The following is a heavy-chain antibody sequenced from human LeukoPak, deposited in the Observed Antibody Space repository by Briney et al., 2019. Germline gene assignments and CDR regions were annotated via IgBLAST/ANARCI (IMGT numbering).Heavy chain of an antibody. V-gene: IGHV3-21*01. Sequence: GGSLRLSCAASGFTFSSYSMNWVRQAPGKGLEWVSSISSSSSYIYYADSVKGRFTISRDNAKNSLYLQMNSLRAEDTAVYYCXXXXXXXXXXXERTDAFDIWGQGTMVTVSS. CDR3: XXXXXXXXXXXERTDAFDI. CDR2: ISSSSSYI. J-gene: IGHJ3*02. D-gene: IGHD1-26*01. CDR1: GFTFSSYS.